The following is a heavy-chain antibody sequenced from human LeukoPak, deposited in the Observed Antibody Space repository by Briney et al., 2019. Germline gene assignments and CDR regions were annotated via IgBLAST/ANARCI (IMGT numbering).Heavy chain of an antibody. Sequence: PGGSLRLSCAASGFTFSSYWMHWVRQAPGKGLVWVSRINSDGGSTSYADSVKGRFTISRDNAKNTLYLQMNSLRAEDTAVYYCAILPRGSTSCLSVYSSNLCAFDIWGQGTMVTVSS. CDR2: INSDGGST. J-gene: IGHJ3*02. CDR1: GFTFSSYW. CDR3: AILPRGSTSCLSVYSSNLCAFDI. D-gene: IGHD2-2*01. V-gene: IGHV3-74*01.